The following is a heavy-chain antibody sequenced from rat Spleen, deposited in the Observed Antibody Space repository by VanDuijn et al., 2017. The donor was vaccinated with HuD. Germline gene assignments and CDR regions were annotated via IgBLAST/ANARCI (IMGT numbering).Heavy chain of an antibody. CDR1: GFTFSDYY. D-gene: IGHD1-9*01. CDR2: ISYDGTAT. CDR3: ARPTTGIPFNY. V-gene: IGHV5-22*01. J-gene: IGHJ2*01. Sequence: EVHLVESGGGLVQPGRSMKLSCAASGFTFSDYYMAWVRQAPTKGLEWVASISYDGTATYYRDSVKGRFTLSRDNAKSTLYLQMDSLRSEDTAIYYCARPTTGIPFNYWGQGVMVTVSS.